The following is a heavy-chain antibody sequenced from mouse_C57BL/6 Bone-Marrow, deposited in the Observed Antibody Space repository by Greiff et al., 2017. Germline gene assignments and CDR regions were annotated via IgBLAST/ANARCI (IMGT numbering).Heavy chain of an antibody. J-gene: IGHJ3*01. D-gene: IGHD1-1*01. CDR1: GYAFSSSW. CDR2: IYPGDGDT. Sequence: VQGVESGPELVKPGASVKISCKASGYAFSSSWMNWVKQRPGKGLEWIGRIYPGDGDTNYNGKFKGKATLTADKSSSTAYMQLSSLTSEDSAVYFCASYGRAWFAYWGQGTLVTVSA. V-gene: IGHV1-82*01. CDR3: ASYGRAWFAY.